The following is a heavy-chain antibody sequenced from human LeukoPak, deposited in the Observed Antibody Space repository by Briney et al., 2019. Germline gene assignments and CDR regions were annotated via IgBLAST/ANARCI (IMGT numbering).Heavy chain of an antibody. Sequence: PSETLSLTCTVSGGSISSGSYYWSWIRQPPGKGLEWIGSIYHSGVTYYNPSLKSRVTISLDTSKNQFSLKLSSVTAADTAVYYCARDSSQYYYGSGTYYDYWGQGTLVTVSS. CDR3: ARDSSQYYYGSGTYYDY. D-gene: IGHD3-10*01. V-gene: IGHV4-39*07. CDR1: GGSISSGSYY. CDR2: IYHSGVT. J-gene: IGHJ4*02.